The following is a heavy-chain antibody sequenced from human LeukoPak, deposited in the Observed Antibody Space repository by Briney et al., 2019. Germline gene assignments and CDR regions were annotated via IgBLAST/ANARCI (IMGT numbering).Heavy chain of an antibody. Sequence: ASVKVSCKASGYTFTGYYMHWVRQAAGQGLEWMGWINPNSGGTNYAQKFQGRVTMTRDTSISTAYMELSRLRSDDTAVYYCERAVAGTTETDDYWGQGTLVTVSS. J-gene: IGHJ4*02. V-gene: IGHV1-2*02. CDR1: GYTFTGYY. D-gene: IGHD6-19*01. CDR3: ERAVAGTTETDDY. CDR2: INPNSGGT.